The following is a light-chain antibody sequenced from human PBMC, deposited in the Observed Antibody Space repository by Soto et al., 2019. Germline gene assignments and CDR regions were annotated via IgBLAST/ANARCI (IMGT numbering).Light chain of an antibody. J-gene: IGKJ4*01. CDR1: QEFSTY. V-gene: IGKV1-27*01. CDR3: QKYDNAPLT. CDR2: AAY. Sequence: DIQMTQAPSSLSASVGDRVTITCRARQEFSTYLAWYQQKPGKVPKLLISAAYTLQSGVPPRFSGSGSGTDFTLTISSLQPEDVATYYCQKYDNAPLTFGGGTKVEIK.